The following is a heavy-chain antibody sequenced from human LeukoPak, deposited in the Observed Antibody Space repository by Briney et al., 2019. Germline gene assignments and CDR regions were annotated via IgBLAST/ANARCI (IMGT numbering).Heavy chain of an antibody. J-gene: IGHJ6*02. CDR1: GFTFSSYA. D-gene: IGHD1-26*01. CDR3: AKDVRVGGGGMDV. Sequence: GGSLRLSCAASGFTFSSYAMSWVRQAPGKGLEWVSVISGSGGNTYYADSVKGRFTISRDNSKNTLYLQMNSLRAEDTAVYYCAKDVRVGGGGMDVWGQGTPVTVSS. CDR2: ISGSGGNT. V-gene: IGHV3-23*01.